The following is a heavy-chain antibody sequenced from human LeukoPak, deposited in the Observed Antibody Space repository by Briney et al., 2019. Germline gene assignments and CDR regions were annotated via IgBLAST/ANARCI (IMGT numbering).Heavy chain of an antibody. V-gene: IGHV4-59*01. CDR1: GGAISDFY. CDR3: ARDRPREGYNYYYYGMDV. J-gene: IGHJ6*02. CDR2: IYYSGST. Sequence: SETLSLTCTVSGGAISDFYWSWIRQPPGKGLEWIGYIYYSGSTNYNPSLKSRVTISVDTSKNQFSLKLSSVTAADTAVYYCARDRPREGYNYYYYGMDVWGQGTTVTVSS. D-gene: IGHD5-18*01.